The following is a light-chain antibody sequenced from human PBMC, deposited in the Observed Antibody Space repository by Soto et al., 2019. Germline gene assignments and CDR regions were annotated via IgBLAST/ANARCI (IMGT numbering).Light chain of an antibody. Sequence: QSVLTQPPPPSRAPGQSVTISCPGNNSDVGGYNYVSWYQQHPGKAPKLMIYEVSKRPSGVPDRFSGSKSGNTASLTVSGLQAEDEADYYCSSYAGSNNIFGTGTKVTVL. CDR2: EVS. J-gene: IGLJ1*01. V-gene: IGLV2-8*01. CDR1: NSDVGGYNY. CDR3: SSYAGSNNI.